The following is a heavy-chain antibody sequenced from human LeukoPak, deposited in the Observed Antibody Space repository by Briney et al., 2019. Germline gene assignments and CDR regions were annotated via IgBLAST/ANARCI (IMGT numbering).Heavy chain of an antibody. J-gene: IGHJ3*02. D-gene: IGHD5/OR15-5a*01. CDR3: ARSNDAFDI. V-gene: IGHV3-53*01. Sequence: GGSLRLSCAASGFTVSSNYMNWVRQAPGKGLEWVSIIYSGGSTFYSDSVTGRFTISTDNSKNRLHLEMNTVRAEDTAVYDCARSNDAFDIWGQGTMVTVSS. CDR1: GFTVSSNY. CDR2: IYSGGST.